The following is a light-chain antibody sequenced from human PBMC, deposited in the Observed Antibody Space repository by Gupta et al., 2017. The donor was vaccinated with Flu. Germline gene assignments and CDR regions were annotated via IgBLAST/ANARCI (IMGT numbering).Light chain of an antibody. CDR2: EER. V-gene: IGLV3-21*02. J-gene: IGLJ3*02. CDR1: DIITKS. Sequence: SYVLTQPPSVSVAPGQTARLTCGGDDIITKSVHWYQQKPGQAPVLVVYEERGRPSVIPERFSGSNSGNPATLTIRKVEAGDEADYYCQVWDRISEHPVFGGGTQLSVL. CDR3: QVWDRISEHPV.